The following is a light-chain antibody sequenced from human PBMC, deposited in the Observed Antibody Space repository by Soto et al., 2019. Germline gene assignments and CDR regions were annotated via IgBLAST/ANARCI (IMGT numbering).Light chain of an antibody. CDR3: QHYISFPWT. V-gene: IGKV1-5*03. CDR2: KAS. Sequence: DIQMTQSPSTLSGSVGDRVTITCRAGQTISSWLAWYQQKPGKAPKLLIYKASTLKSGVPSRFSGSGSGTEFTLTISRLQPDDVATYYCQHYISFPWTFGQGTKVDIK. CDR1: QTISSW. J-gene: IGKJ1*01.